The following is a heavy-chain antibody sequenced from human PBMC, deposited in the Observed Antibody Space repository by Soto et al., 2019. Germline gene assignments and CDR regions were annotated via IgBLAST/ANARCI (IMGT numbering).Heavy chain of an antibody. Sequence: PGGSLRLSCAASGFTFSSYWMSWVRQAPGKGLEWVANIKQDGSEKYYVDSVKGRFTISRDNAKNSLYLQMNSLRAEDTAVYYCARDHIVGATNFDYWGQGTLVTVS. CDR1: GFTFSSYW. D-gene: IGHD1-26*01. CDR3: ARDHIVGATNFDY. J-gene: IGHJ4*02. V-gene: IGHV3-7*01. CDR2: IKQDGSEK.